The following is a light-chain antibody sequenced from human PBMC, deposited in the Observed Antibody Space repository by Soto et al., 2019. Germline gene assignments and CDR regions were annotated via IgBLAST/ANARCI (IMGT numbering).Light chain of an antibody. J-gene: IGLJ2*01. CDR1: SSDIGGYDY. CDR2: EVN. CDR3: QSYDSNTVV. V-gene: IGLV2-14*01. Sequence: QSALTQPASVSGSPGQSITISCTGTSSDIGGYDYVSWYQQHPGKAPKLMIYEVNYRPSGVSNRFSGSKSGNTASLTISGLQTEDEADYYCQSYDSNTVVFGGGTKVTVL.